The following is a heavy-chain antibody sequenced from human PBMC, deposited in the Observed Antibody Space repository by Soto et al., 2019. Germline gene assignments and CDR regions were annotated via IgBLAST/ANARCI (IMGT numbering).Heavy chain of an antibody. CDR1: GFTFNNYA. Sequence: GGSLRLSCAASGFTFNNYAMSWVRQAPGKGLEWVSAISSGGSTTYYADSVKGRISISRDNSKNTLYLQMNSLRAEDTAVYYCANVRRVGEDYWGQGTLVTVSS. CDR2: ISSGGSTT. J-gene: IGHJ4*02. V-gene: IGHV3-23*01. D-gene: IGHD3-10*01. CDR3: ANVRRVGEDY.